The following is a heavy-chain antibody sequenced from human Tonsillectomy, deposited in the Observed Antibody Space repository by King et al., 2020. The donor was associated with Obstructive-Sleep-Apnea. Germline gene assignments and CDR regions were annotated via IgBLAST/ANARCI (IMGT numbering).Heavy chain of an antibody. CDR3: AKGKRGSTSWYFDY. D-gene: IGHD2-2*01. Sequence: VQLVESGGGLVQPGRSLRLSCEASGFTFDDYAMHWVRQAPGKGLEWVSAISWDSGRIGYADTVKGRFTISRDNAKNALYLKMNGLRAEDTALYYCAKGKRGSTSWYFDYWGQGTLVTVSS. CDR1: GFTFDDYA. J-gene: IGHJ4*02. V-gene: IGHV3-9*01. CDR2: ISWDSGRI.